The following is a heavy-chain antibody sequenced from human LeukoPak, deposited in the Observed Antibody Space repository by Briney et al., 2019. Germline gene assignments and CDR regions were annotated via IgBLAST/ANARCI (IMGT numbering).Heavy chain of an antibody. Sequence: GGSLRLSCAASGFTFDDYAMHWVRQAPGKGLEWVSGISWNSGSIGYADSVKGRFTISRDNAKNSLYLQMNSLRAEDTALYYCAMGAAVAVDYWGQGTLVTVSS. V-gene: IGHV3-9*01. D-gene: IGHD6-19*01. J-gene: IGHJ4*02. CDR1: GFTFDDYA. CDR3: AMGAAVAVDY. CDR2: ISWNSGSI.